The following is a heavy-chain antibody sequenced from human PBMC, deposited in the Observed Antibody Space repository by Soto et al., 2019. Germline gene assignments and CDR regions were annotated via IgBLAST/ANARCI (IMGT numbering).Heavy chain of an antibody. CDR3: ARADAYCGGDCYSNFDY. V-gene: IGHV4-31*03. Sequence: QVQLQESGPGLVKPSQTLSLTCTVSGGSISSGGYYWSWIRQHPGKGLSWIGYISYSGSTYYNPSLKSRITISVDTSKNHFSLKLSSVTAADTAVYYCARADAYCGGDCYSNFDYWGQGTLVTVSS. D-gene: IGHD2-21*02. CDR2: ISYSGST. J-gene: IGHJ4*02. CDR1: GGSISSGGYY.